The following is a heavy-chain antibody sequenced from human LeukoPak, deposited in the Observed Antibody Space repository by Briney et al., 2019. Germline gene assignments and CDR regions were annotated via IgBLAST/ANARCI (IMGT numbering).Heavy chain of an antibody. CDR1: GGSISSHY. Sequence: PSETLSLTCTASGGSISSHYWSWIRQPAGKGLEWIGRIYSSGSTNYKPSLKSRVAISVDKSKNQFSLKLSSVTAADTAVYYCAREGNRLSFEYWGQGTLVTVAS. V-gene: IGHV4-4*07. J-gene: IGHJ4*02. CDR2: IYSSGST. CDR3: AREGNRLSFEY.